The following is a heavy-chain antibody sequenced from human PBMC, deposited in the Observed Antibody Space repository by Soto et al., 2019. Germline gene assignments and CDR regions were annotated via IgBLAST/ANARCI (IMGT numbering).Heavy chain of an antibody. V-gene: IGHV3-48*04. J-gene: IGHJ4*02. CDR2: ISSSGSTI. Sequence: GGSLRLSCAASGFTFSSYSMNWVRQAPGKGLEWVSYISSSGSTIYYADSVKGRFTISRDNAKNSLYLQMNSLRAEDTAVYYCARDYSGSYEYYFDYWGQGTLVTVSS. D-gene: IGHD1-26*01. CDR1: GFTFSSYS. CDR3: ARDYSGSYEYYFDY.